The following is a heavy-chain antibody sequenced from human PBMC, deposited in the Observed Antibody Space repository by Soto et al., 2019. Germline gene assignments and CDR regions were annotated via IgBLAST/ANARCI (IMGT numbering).Heavy chain of an antibody. J-gene: IGHJ4*02. Sequence: EVQLLESGGDLVQPGGSLRLSCAASGFTFSSYAMNWVRQAPGKGLEWVSVLSGSGDSTYFADSVKGRFAISRENSKNTVYLQMNHLRADDTAIYYCAKVGSKEASVPTAAQMVFDYWGPGTLVTVSA. CDR3: AKVGSKEASVPTAAQMVFDY. V-gene: IGHV3-23*01. D-gene: IGHD2-21*02. CDR1: GFTFSSYA. CDR2: LSGSGDST.